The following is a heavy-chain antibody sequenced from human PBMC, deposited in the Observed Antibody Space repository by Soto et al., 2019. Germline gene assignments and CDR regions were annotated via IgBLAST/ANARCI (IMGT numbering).Heavy chain of an antibody. CDR1: GFTFKNFA. CDR3: AKDAVAYNGEWDWFDL. D-gene: IGHD3-10*01. Sequence: EVQLLESGGGLVQPGGSLRLSCAASGFTFKNFAVSWVRQAPGKGMEWVSAIGGSGSSANYADSVKGRFTVSRDDSKSTRYLQMSGLRVDDTALYYCAKDAVAYNGEWDWFDLWGQGTLVTVSS. CDR2: IGGSGSSA. V-gene: IGHV3-23*01. J-gene: IGHJ5*02.